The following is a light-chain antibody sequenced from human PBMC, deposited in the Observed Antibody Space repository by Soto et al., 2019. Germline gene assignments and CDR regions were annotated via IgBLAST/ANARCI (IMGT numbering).Light chain of an antibody. CDR1: RSISTY. CDR2: EAL. V-gene: IGKV3-11*01. J-gene: IGKJ4*02. CDR3: QQRNNWPLT. Sequence: ETVLTQSPATLSLSPGERATLSCRASRSISTYLPWYQQKPGQAPRLLIYEALNRATGIPARFSGSGSGTDFTLTISSLEPEDVAVYYCQQRNNWPLTFGGGTKVEIK.